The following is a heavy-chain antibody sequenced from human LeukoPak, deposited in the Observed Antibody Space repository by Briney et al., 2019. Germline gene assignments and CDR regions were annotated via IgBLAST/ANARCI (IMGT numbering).Heavy chain of an antibody. CDR3: ARDFGGSYYDRSAYPLGWFDP. CDR2: IYSGGST. J-gene: IGHJ5*02. CDR1: GFTVSSNY. V-gene: IGHV3-53*01. Sequence: PGGSLRLSCAASGFTVSSNYMNWVRQAPGKGLEWVSVIYSGGSTYYSDSVKGRFTISRDNSKNTLYLQMNGLRAEDTAVYYCARDFGGSYYDRSAYPLGWFDPWGQGTLVTVSS. D-gene: IGHD3-22*01.